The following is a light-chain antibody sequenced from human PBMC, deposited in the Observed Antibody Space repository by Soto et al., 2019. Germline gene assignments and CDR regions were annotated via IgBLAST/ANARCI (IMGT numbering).Light chain of an antibody. CDR1: SSDVGGYNY. CDR3: CSYAGSYTFHVV. J-gene: IGLJ2*01. CDR2: DVS. V-gene: IGLV2-11*01. Sequence: QSVLTQLRSVSGSPGQSVTISCTGTSSDVGGYNYVSWYQQHPGKAPKLMIYDVSKRPSGVPDRFSGSKSGNTASLTISGLQAEDEADYYCCSYAGSYTFHVVFGGGTKLTVL.